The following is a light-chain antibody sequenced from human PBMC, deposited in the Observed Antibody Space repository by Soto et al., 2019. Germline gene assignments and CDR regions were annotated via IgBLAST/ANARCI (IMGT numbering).Light chain of an antibody. J-gene: IGKJ2*01. CDR1: HSIDTW. Sequence: DIQMTQSPSALSASLGDRVTITCRASHSIDTWLAWYQQRPGKAPNLLIYDASSLASGVPSRFSGGGSGTEFTLTISNLQPDDFGTYYCHQYKSYTPYTIGQGTEVEIK. CDR3: HQYKSYTPYT. CDR2: DAS. V-gene: IGKV1-5*01.